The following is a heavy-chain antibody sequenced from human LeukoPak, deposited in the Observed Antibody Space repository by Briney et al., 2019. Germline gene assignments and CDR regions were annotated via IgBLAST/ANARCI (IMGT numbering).Heavy chain of an antibody. CDR3: AKELFRGEMGGYYFDY. CDR1: GFTFSSYE. V-gene: IGHV3-48*03. J-gene: IGHJ4*02. D-gene: IGHD2-21*01. Sequence: PGGSLRLSCAASGFTFSSYEMNWVRQAPGKGLEWVSYISSSGSTIYYADSVKGRFTISRDNAKNSLYLQMNSPRAEDTAVYYCAKELFRGEMGGYYFDYWGQGTLVTVSS. CDR2: ISSSGSTI.